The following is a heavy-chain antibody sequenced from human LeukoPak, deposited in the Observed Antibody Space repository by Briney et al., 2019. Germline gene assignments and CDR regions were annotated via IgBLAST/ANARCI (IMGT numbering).Heavy chain of an antibody. D-gene: IGHD6-19*01. Sequence: PGGSLRLSCAASGXAFSSLAMGWVRQAPGKGLEWVSVISDSGSLTYYADSVKGRFTISRDNSKNTLFLQMNSLRAEDTAVYYCAKDARRTSGWYFFDYWGQGTLVTVSS. CDR1: GXAFSSLA. CDR2: ISDSGSLT. J-gene: IGHJ4*02. CDR3: AKDARRTSGWYFFDY. V-gene: IGHV3-23*01.